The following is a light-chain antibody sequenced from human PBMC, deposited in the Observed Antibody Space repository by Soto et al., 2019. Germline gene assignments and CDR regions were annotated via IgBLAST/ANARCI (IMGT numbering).Light chain of an antibody. J-gene: IGKJ5*01. CDR1: QSVSSSY. Sequence: EIVLTQSPGTLSLSPGDRATLSCRASQSVSSSYLAWYQQKPGQAPRLLIYGASNRATGIPARFSGSGSGTDFTLTISSLEPEDFAVYYCQHRSEWPVSFGQGTRLEIK. CDR3: QHRSEWPVS. CDR2: GAS. V-gene: IGKV3D-20*02.